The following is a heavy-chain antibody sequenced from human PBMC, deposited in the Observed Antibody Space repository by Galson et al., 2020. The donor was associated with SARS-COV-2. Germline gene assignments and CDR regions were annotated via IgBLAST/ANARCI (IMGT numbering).Heavy chain of an antibody. CDR1: VGSISSRDSY. V-gene: IGHV4-39*07. Sequence: SETLSLTCTVSVGSISSRDSYWAWIRQPPGKGLEWIGSVSYTGDTFYNPSLRSRVTISPDTSKNQFSLMLTSVTAADTAMYYCAEGAADCNDGICYTDFDYWGQGILVTVSS. CDR3: AEGAADCNDGICYTDFDY. CDR2: VSYTGDT. D-gene: IGHD2-8*01. J-gene: IGHJ4*02.